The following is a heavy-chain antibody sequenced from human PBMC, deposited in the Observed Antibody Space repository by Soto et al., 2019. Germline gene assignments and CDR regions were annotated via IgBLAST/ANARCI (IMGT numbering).Heavy chain of an antibody. CDR3: ARTGYYYDSSGYFDY. D-gene: IGHD3-22*01. V-gene: IGHV4-61*01. Sequence: SETLSLTCTVSGGSVSSGSYYWSWIRQPPGKGLEWIGYIYYSGGTNYNPSLKSRVTISVDTSKNQFSLKLSSVTAADTAVYYCARTGYYYDSSGYFDYWGQGTLVTVSS. J-gene: IGHJ4*02. CDR2: IYYSGGT. CDR1: GGSVSSGSYY.